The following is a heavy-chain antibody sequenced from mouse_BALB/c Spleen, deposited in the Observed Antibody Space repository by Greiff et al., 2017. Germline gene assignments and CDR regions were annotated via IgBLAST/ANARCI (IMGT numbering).Heavy chain of an antibody. CDR3: ARKGEIYSYFDV. J-gene: IGHJ1*01. CDR1: GYSITSGYS. V-gene: IGHV3-1*02. CDR2: IHYSGST. Sequence: EVKLMESGPDLVKPSQSLSLTCTVTGYSITSGYSWHWIRQFPGNKLEWFGYIHYSGSTNYNPSLKSRFSITRDTSKNQFFLQLNSVTTEDTATYYCARKGEIYSYFDVWGAGTTVTVSS.